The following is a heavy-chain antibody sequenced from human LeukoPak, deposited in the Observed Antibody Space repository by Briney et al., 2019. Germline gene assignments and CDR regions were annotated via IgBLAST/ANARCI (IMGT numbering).Heavy chain of an antibody. D-gene: IGHD6-13*01. J-gene: IGHJ4*02. CDR3: AREGIAAAGTSDY. Sequence: ASVKVSCKASGYTFTGYYMHWVRQAPGQGLERMGWINPNSGGTNYAQKFQGRVTMTRDTSISTAYMELSRLRSDDTAVYYCAREGIAAAGTSDYWGQGTLVTVSS. V-gene: IGHV1-2*02. CDR2: INPNSGGT. CDR1: GYTFTGYY.